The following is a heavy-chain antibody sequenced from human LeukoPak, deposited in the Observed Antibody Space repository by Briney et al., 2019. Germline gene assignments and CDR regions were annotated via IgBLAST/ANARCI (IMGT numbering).Heavy chain of an antibody. CDR1: GGSISSGGYY. J-gene: IGHJ4*02. D-gene: IGHD3-22*01. V-gene: IGHV4-31*03. CDR3: ASGVMYYYDSSGPFDY. Sequence: SQTLSLTCTVSGGSISSGGYYWSWIRQHPGTGLEWIGYIYYSGSTYYNPSLKSRVTISVDTSKNQFSLKLSSVTAADTAVYYCASGVMYYYDSSGPFDYWGQGTLVTVSS. CDR2: IYYSGST.